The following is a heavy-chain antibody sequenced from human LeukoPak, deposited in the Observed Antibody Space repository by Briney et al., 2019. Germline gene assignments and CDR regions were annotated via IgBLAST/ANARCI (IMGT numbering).Heavy chain of an antibody. J-gene: IGHJ5*02. D-gene: IGHD2-2*01. CDR3: AKEGYCSSTSCSTNWFDP. CDR2: ISGSGGST. CDR1: GFTFSSYA. V-gene: IGHV3-23*01. Sequence: GGSLRLSCAASGFTFSSYAMSWVRQAQGKGLEWVSTISGSGGSTYYADSVKGRFTISRDNSKNTLYLQMNSLRAEDTAVYYCAKEGYCSSTSCSTNWFDPWGQGTLVTVSS.